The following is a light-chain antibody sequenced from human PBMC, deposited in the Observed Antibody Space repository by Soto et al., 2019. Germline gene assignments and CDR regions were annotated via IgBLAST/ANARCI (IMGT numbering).Light chain of an antibody. CDR2: GAS. CDR3: QQYGGSPWT. CDR1: QSISKIY. J-gene: IGKJ1*01. Sequence: EIVLTQSPGTLSLSPGERATHSCRASQSISKIYLAWYQQKPGQAPRLLIYGASSRATGIPDRFSGSGSGTDFALTISRLEPEDFAVYHCQQYGGSPWTFGQGTKVDIK. V-gene: IGKV3-20*01.